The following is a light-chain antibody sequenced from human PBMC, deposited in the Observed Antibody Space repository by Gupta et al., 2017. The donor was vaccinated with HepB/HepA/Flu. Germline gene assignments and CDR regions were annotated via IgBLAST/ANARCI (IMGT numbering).Light chain of an antibody. CDR1: QSVSSY. CDR2: DAS. V-gene: IGKV3-11*01. Sequence: EIVLTQSPAPLSLFPGGRATPFCRTSQSVSSYLAWYQQKPGQAPRLLIYDASNRATGIPARLIGSGSGADFTLIISSLEPEDFAVYYCQQRSNWPPEGLTFGGGTKVEIK. CDR3: QQRSNWPPEGLT. J-gene: IGKJ4*01.